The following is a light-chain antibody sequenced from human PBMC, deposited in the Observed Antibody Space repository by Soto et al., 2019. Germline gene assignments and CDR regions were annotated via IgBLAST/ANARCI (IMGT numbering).Light chain of an antibody. CDR2: EVS. CDR3: SSYAGSLYV. Sequence: QSVLTQPPSASGSPGQSVTISCTGTSSDVGGYNYVSWYQQHPGKAPKLMIYEVSKLPSGVPDRFSGSKSGNTASLTVSELQAEDEADYYCSSYAGSLYVFGTGTKLTVL. V-gene: IGLV2-8*01. CDR1: SSDVGGYNY. J-gene: IGLJ1*01.